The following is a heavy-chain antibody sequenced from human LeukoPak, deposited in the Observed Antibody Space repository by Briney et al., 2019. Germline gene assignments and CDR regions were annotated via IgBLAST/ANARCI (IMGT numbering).Heavy chain of an antibody. CDR3: ASPYYYDSSGYPDNWFDP. CDR2: ISSSSSYM. D-gene: IGHD3-22*01. Sequence: GGSLRLSCAASGFTFSSYSMNWVRQAPGKGLEWVPSISSSSSYMSYADSVKGRFTIYRDNAKSSLYLQMTSLRAEDTAVYYCASPYYYDSSGYPDNWFDPWGQGTLVTVSS. CDR1: GFTFSSYS. V-gene: IGHV3-21*01. J-gene: IGHJ5*02.